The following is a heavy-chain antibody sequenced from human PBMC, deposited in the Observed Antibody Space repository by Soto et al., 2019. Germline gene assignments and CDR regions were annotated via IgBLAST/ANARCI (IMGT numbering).Heavy chain of an antibody. V-gene: IGHV1-69*13. Sequence: EASVKVSCKASGGTFSSYAISWVRQAPGQGLEWMGGIIPIFGTANYAQKFQGRVTITADESTSTAYMELSSLRSEDTAVYYCARGPDGVLAPLNWFDPWGQGTLVTVSS. D-gene: IGHD2-8*01. CDR2: IIPIFGTA. CDR1: GGTFSSYA. CDR3: ARGPDGVLAPLNWFDP. J-gene: IGHJ5*02.